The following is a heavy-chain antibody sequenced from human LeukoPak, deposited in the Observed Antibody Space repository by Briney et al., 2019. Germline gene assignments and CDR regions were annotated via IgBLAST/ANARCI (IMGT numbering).Heavy chain of an antibody. D-gene: IGHD2-8*01. CDR1: GFTFSSYG. J-gene: IGHJ4*02. Sequence: GGSLRLSCAASGFTFSSYGMHWVRQAPGKGLEWVAVIWYDGSNKYYADSVKGRFTISRDNSKNTLYLQMNSLGAEDMAVYYCARDQCTNGVCYIGYWGQGTLVTVSS. V-gene: IGHV3-33*01. CDR2: IWYDGSNK. CDR3: ARDQCTNGVCYIGY.